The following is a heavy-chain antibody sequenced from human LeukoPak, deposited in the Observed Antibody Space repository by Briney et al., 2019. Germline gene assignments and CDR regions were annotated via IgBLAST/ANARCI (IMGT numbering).Heavy chain of an antibody. CDR2: ISSSSDYI. J-gene: IGHJ4*02. CDR1: GFTFSNSS. CDR3: ARDIAAAGILGDFVY. D-gene: IGHD6-13*01. Sequence: GGSLRLSCAASGFTFSNSSMNWVRQAPGKGLEWVSSISSSSDYIYDADSVKGRFTISRDNAKNSLYLQMNSLRAEDTAVYYCARDIAAAGILGDFVYWGQGTLVTVSS. V-gene: IGHV3-21*04.